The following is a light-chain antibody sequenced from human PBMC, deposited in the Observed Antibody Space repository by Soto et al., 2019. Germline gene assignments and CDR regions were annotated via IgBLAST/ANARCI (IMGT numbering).Light chain of an antibody. CDR2: GAS. CDR1: QSVSSN. V-gene: IGKV3-20*01. CDR3: QQYGSSPSWT. Sequence: EIVMTQSPATLSVSPGERATLSCRASQSVSSNLALYQQKPGQAPRLLIYGASTRATGIPDRFSGSGSGTDFTLTISRREPEDVAVYYCQQYGSSPSWTFGQGTKVDIK. J-gene: IGKJ1*01.